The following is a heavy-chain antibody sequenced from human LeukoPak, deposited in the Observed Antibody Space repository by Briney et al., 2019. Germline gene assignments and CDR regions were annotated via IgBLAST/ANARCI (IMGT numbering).Heavy chain of an antibody. CDR1: GFTFSSHW. J-gene: IGHJ6*02. CDR2: IKQDGSKK. Sequence: GGSLRLSCAASGFTFSSHWMSWVRQAPGKGLEWVATIKQDGSKKYYVDSVKGRFTISRDNAKDSLYLQMSSLRAEDTAVYYCSRALDVWGQGTTVTVSS. V-gene: IGHV3-7*01. CDR3: SRALDV.